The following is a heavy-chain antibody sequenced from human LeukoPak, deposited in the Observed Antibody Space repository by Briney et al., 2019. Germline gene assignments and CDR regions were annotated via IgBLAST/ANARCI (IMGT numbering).Heavy chain of an antibody. CDR1: GYTFTGYY. J-gene: IGHJ6*03. CDR3: ARAYSPTSWGLAAADYYYMDV. V-gene: IGHV1-2*02. Sequence: ASVKVSCKASGYTFTGYYMHWVRQAPGQGLEWMGWINPNSGGTNYAQKFQGRVTMTRDTSISTAYMELSRLRSDDTAVYYCARAYSPTSWGLAAADYYYMDVWGKGTTVTVSS. D-gene: IGHD6-13*01. CDR2: INPNSGGT.